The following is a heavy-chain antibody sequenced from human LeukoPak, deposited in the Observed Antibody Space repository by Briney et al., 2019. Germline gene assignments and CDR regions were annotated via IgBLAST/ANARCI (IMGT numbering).Heavy chain of an antibody. Sequence: PGRSLRLSCAASGFTFYDYAMHWVRQAPGKGLEWVSGISWNSGSISYADSVKGRFTISRDNAKNSLYLQMNSLRAEDTALYYCAKDIGSGWPAYYYYGMDVWGQGTTVTVSS. V-gene: IGHV3-9*01. CDR2: ISWNSGSI. D-gene: IGHD6-19*01. CDR1: GFTFYDYA. CDR3: AKDIGSGWPAYYYYGMDV. J-gene: IGHJ6*02.